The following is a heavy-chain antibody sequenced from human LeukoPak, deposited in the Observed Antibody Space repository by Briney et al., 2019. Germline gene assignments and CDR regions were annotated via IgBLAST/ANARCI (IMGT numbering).Heavy chain of an antibody. V-gene: IGHV3-21*01. CDR1: GFTFSSYS. Sequence: GGSLRLSCAASGFTFSSYSMNWVRQAPGKGLEWVSSISSSSSYIYYADPVKGRFTISRDNAKNSLYLQMNSLRAEDTAVYYCARDLGKGVVPFNWFDPWGQGTLVTVSS. CDR2: ISSSSSYI. D-gene: IGHD2-2*01. J-gene: IGHJ5*02. CDR3: ARDLGKGVVPFNWFDP.